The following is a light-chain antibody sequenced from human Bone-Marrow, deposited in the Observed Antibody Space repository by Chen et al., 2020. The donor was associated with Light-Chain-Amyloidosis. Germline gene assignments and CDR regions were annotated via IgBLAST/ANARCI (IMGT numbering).Light chain of an antibody. J-gene: IGLJ2*01. V-gene: IGLV3-25*03. CDR3: QSADSSGTYVV. CDR2: KDS. CDR1: ALPKQY. Sequence: SYELTPPPSVSVSPGQTARITCSGDALPKQYAYWYQQKPGQAPVLVIYKDSERPSGIPERFSGSSSGTTVTLTSSGVQAEDEADYYCQSADSSGTYVVFGGGTKLTVL.